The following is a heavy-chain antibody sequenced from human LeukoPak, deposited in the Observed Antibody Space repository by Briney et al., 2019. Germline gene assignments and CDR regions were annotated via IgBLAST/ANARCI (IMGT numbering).Heavy chain of an antibody. D-gene: IGHD5-12*01. Sequence: PIFGIANYAQKFQGRVTITADKSTSTAYMELSSLRSEDTAVYYCARERVDIVATMFYGMDVWGQGTTVTVSS. J-gene: IGHJ6*02. V-gene: IGHV1-69*17. CDR2: PIFGIA. CDR3: ARERVDIVATMFYGMDV.